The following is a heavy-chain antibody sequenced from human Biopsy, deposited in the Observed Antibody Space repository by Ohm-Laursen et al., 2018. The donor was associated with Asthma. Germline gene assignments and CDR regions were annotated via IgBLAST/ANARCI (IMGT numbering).Heavy chain of an antibody. J-gene: IGHJ4*02. CDR3: LRDTLGYYFDI. D-gene: IGHD6-13*01. V-gene: IGHV3-74*01. Sequence: SLRLSCAASSFTFTDYWMHWVRQAPGKGLVWVSRINVEGTTTNYADSVKGRFTISRDNSKNMLFLQMNSLRAEDTAVYYCLRDTLGYYFDIWGQGTQVTVSS. CDR1: SFTFTDYW. CDR2: INVEGTTT.